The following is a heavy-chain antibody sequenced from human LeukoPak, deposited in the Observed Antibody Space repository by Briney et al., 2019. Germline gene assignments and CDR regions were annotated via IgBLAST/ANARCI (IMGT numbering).Heavy chain of an antibody. CDR1: GGSISSSSYY. Sequence: SETLSLTCTVSGGSISSSSYYWSWIRQPAGKGLEWIGRIYTSGSTNYNPSLKSRVTMSVDTSKNQFSLKLSSVTAADTAVYYCARDWTYDSSGYDYWGQGTLVTVSS. J-gene: IGHJ4*02. V-gene: IGHV4-61*02. CDR2: IYTSGST. D-gene: IGHD3-22*01. CDR3: ARDWTYDSSGYDY.